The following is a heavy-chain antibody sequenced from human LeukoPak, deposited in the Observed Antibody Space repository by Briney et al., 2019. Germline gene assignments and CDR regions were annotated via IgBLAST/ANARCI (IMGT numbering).Heavy chain of an antibody. CDR3: AREVTLRF. Sequence: ASVKVSCKASGYTFTGHYMHWVRQAPGQGLEWMGWINPNDGVRHYAQKFHDRVTMTRDTSITTAYMELNRLTSDDTAVYYCAREVTLRFWGQGTLLTVS. CDR1: GYTFTGHY. V-gene: IGHV1-2*02. J-gene: IGHJ4*02. CDR2: INPNDGVR. D-gene: IGHD2-21*02.